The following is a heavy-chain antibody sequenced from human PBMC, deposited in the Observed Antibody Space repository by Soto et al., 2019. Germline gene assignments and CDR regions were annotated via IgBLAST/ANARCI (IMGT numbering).Heavy chain of an antibody. J-gene: IGHJ3*02. D-gene: IGHD5-12*01. V-gene: IGHV1-46*01. CDR3: ARGRDGYPGGDDAFDI. CDR1: GYTFTSYY. Sequence: ASVKVSCKASGYTFTSYYMHWVRQAPGQGLEWMGIINPSGGSTSYAQKFQGRVTMTRDTSTSTVYMELSSLRSEDTAVYYCARGRDGYPGGDDAFDIWGQGTMVTVSS. CDR2: INPSGGST.